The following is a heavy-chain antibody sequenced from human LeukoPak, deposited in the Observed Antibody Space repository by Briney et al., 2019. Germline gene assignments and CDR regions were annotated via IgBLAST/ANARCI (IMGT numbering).Heavy chain of an antibody. J-gene: IGHJ3*02. CDR3: ARWLPYCSGGSCYGWDAFDI. CDR1: GGSISSSSYY. D-gene: IGHD2-15*01. V-gene: IGHV4-39*01. CDR2: IYYSGST. Sequence: SETLSLTCTVSGGSISSSSYYWGWIRQPPGKGLEWIGSIYYSGSTYYNPSLKSRVTISVDTSKNQFSLKLSSVTAADTAVYYCARWLPYCSGGSCYGWDAFDIWGQGTMSPSLQ.